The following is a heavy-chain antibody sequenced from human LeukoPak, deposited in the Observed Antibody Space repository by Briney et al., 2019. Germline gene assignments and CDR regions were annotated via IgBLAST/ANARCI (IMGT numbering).Heavy chain of an antibody. J-gene: IGHJ4*02. V-gene: IGHV4-59*01. Sequence: SETLSLTCTVSGGSISSYYWSWIRQPPGKGLEWIGYIYYSGSTNYNPSLKSRVTISVDTSKNPFSLKLSSVTAADTAVYYCARGSIVGATTIDYWGQGTLVTVSS. CDR1: GGSISSYY. D-gene: IGHD1-26*01. CDR2: IYYSGST. CDR3: ARGSIVGATTIDY.